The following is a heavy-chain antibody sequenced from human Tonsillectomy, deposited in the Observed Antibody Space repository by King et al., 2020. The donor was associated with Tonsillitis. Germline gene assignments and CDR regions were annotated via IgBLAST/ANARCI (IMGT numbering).Heavy chain of an antibody. CDR2: IYTSGST. J-gene: IGHJ4*02. D-gene: IGHD2-2*01. Sequence: QLQESGPGLVKPSETLSLTCTVSGGSISSYYWSWIRQPAGKGLEWIGRIYTSGSTNYNPSLKSRVTMSVDTSKNQFSLKLSSVTAADTAVYYCAREGGDIVVVPAAEYYFDYWGQGTLVTVSS. V-gene: IGHV4-4*07. CDR1: GGSISSYY. CDR3: AREGGDIVVVPAAEYYFDY.